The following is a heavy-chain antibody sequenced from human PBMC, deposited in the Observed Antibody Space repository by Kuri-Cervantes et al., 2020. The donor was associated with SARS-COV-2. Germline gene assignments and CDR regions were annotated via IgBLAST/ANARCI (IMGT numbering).Heavy chain of an antibody. CDR2: INSDGSST. Sequence: GESLKISCAASGFTFSSYWMHWVRQAPGKGLVWVSRINSDGSSTSYADSVKGRFTISRDNAKNTLYLQMNSPRAEDTAVYYCARDPVTPGYYYYYGMDVWGQGTTVTVSS. V-gene: IGHV3-74*01. J-gene: IGHJ6*02. CDR1: GFTFSSYW. D-gene: IGHD4-23*01. CDR3: ARDPVTPGYYYYYGMDV.